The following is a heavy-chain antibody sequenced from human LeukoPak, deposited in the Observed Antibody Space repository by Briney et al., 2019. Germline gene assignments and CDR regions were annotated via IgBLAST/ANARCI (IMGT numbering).Heavy chain of an antibody. Sequence: GGSLRLSCAASGFTFSGYGMHWVRQAPGKGLEWVAVVSYDGNNKYYADSLKGRFTISRDNSKNTLYLQMNSLRREDTAVYYCARNDPSYGFDLWGRGTLVTVSS. V-gene: IGHV3-30*03. CDR1: GFTFSGYG. D-gene: IGHD1-1*01. CDR3: ARNDPSYGFDL. CDR2: VSYDGNNK. J-gene: IGHJ2*01.